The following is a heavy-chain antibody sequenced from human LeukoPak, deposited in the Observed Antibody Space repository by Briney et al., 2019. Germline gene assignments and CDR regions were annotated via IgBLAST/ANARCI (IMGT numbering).Heavy chain of an antibody. V-gene: IGHV3-53*01. CDR1: GFTVSSKY. Sequence: PGGSLRLSCAASGFTVSSKYMSWVRQAPGKGPEWVSVMYSGGSTYYADSVEGRFTISRDSSKNTVYLQMSSLRAEDTAVYYCASVTMVRGPHFDYWGQGTLVTVSS. J-gene: IGHJ4*02. D-gene: IGHD3-10*01. CDR2: MYSGGST. CDR3: ASVTMVRGPHFDY.